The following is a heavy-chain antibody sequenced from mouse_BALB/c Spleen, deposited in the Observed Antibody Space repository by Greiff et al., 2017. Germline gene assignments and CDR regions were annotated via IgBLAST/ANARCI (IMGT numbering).Heavy chain of an antibody. V-gene: IGHV1-87*01. CDR1: GYTFTSYW. Sequence: VQLQQSGAELARPGASVKLSCKASGYTFTSYWMQWVKQRPGQGLEWIGAIYPGDGDTRYTQKFKGKATLTADKSSSTAYMQLSSLASEDSAVYYCARDGNYVGAYWGQGTLVTVSA. CDR3: ARDGNYVGAY. CDR2: IYPGDGDT. D-gene: IGHD2-1*01. J-gene: IGHJ3*01.